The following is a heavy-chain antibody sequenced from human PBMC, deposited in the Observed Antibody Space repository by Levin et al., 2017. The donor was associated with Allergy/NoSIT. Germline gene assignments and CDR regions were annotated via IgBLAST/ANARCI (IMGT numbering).Heavy chain of an antibody. Sequence: SETLSLTCTVSGGSISSYYWSWIRQPPGKGLEWIGYIYYSGSTNYNPPLKSRVTISVDTSKNQFSLKLSSVTAADTAVYYCARGDDFWSGDYPFDYWGQGTLVTVSA. CDR3: ARGDDFWSGDYPFDY. CDR2: IYYSGST. V-gene: IGHV4-59*01. D-gene: IGHD3-3*01. CDR1: GGSISSYY. J-gene: IGHJ4*02.